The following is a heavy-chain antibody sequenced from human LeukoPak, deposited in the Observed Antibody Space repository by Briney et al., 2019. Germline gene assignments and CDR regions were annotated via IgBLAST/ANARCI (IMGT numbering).Heavy chain of an antibody. CDR1: GFTFGDYA. D-gene: IGHD6-19*01. Sequence: GGSLRVSCTASGFTFGDYAMSWVRQAPGKGLEWVSFIRSKAYGGATEYAASVKGRFTISRDDSKSIAYLQMNSLKTEDTAVYYCTSLSLGGWYPSYWGQGTLVTVSS. V-gene: IGHV3-49*04. CDR2: IRSKAYGGAT. J-gene: IGHJ4*02. CDR3: TSLSLGGWYPSY.